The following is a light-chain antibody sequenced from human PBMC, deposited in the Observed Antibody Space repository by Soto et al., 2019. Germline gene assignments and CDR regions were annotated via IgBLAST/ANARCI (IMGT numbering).Light chain of an antibody. CDR2: GAS. CDR1: QSVSSSY. Sequence: EIVLTQSPGTLSLSPGERATLSCRATQSVSSSYLAWYQQKPGQAPRLLIYGASSRATGIPDRFSGSGSGTDVTLTISRLEREEFAVYYCQQYGSSPRTFGQGTKVEIK. CDR3: QQYGSSPRT. J-gene: IGKJ1*01. V-gene: IGKV3-20*01.